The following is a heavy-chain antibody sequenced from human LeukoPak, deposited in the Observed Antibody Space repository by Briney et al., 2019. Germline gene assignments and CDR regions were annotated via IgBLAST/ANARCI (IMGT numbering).Heavy chain of an antibody. CDR1: GFSIGTGYS. Sequence: SETLSLTCSVSGFSIGTGYSRGWIRQPPGQGLEWIGSIYYRENTYYNPSLMSRVTISLHTSKNQFSLRLTSVTAADTALYYCAREVESWFGDLLSYFDSWGQEPRSPSPQ. CDR3: AREVESWFGDLLSYFDS. CDR2: IYYRENT. J-gene: IGHJ4*01. V-gene: IGHV4-38-2*02. D-gene: IGHD3-10*01.